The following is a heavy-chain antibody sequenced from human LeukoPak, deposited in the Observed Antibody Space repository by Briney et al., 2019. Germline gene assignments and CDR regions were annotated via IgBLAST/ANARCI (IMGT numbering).Heavy chain of an antibody. CDR3: ARESEMATILVPYYYGMDV. D-gene: IGHD5-24*01. V-gene: IGHV1-69*04. J-gene: IGHJ6*02. CDR1: GGTFSSYA. Sequence: GSSVKVCCKASGGTFSSYAISWVRQAPGQGLEWMGRIIPIRGIANYAQKFQGRVTITADKSTSTAYMELSSLRSEDTAVYYCARESEMATILVPYYYGMDVWGQGTTVTVSS. CDR2: IIPIRGIA.